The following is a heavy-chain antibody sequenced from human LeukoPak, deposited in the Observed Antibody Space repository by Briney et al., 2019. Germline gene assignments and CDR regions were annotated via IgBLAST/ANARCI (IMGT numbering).Heavy chain of an antibody. CDR1: GFTFDDYA. D-gene: IGHD2-2*03. J-gene: IGHJ5*02. Sequence: GGSLRLSCAASGFTFDDYAMSWVRQAPGKGLEWVSAISGSGGSTYYADSVKGRFTISRDNSKNTLYLQMNSLRAEDTAVYYCAKDGYCSSTSCPPWFDPWGQGTLVTVSS. CDR3: AKDGYCSSTSCPPWFDP. CDR2: ISGSGGST. V-gene: IGHV3-23*01.